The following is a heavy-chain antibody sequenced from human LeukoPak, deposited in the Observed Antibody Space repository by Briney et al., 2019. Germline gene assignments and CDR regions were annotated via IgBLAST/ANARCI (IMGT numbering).Heavy chain of an antibody. CDR1: GGSISSSSYY. V-gene: IGHV4-39*07. J-gene: IGHJ4*02. D-gene: IGHD3-10*01. Sequence: SETLSLTCTVSGGSISSSSYYWGWIRQPPGKGLEWIGEINHSGSTNYNPSLKSRVTISVDTSKNQFSLRLSSVTAADTAVYYCARRVRRYYYGSGSYSTFDYWGQGTLVTVSS. CDR2: INHSGST. CDR3: ARRVRRYYYGSGSYSTFDY.